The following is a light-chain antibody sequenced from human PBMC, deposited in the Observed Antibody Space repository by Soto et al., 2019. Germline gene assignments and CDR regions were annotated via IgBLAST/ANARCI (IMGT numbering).Light chain of an antibody. J-gene: IGKJ2*01. CDR3: QQYKDWPPYT. CDR1: QSVSSN. V-gene: IGKV3-15*01. Sequence: EILMTQSQATLSVSPGERATLSCRASQSVSSNLAWYQQKPGQAPRLLIYGASTRATGVPARFSGGGSGTEFNLTISSLQSEDFAVYYCQQYKDWPPYTFGQGTKLEIK. CDR2: GAS.